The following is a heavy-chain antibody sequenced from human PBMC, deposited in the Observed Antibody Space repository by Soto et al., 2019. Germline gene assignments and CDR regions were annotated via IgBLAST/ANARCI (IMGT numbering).Heavy chain of an antibody. CDR2: IIPISGIP. V-gene: IGHV1-69*02. CDR1: GGTFNSYT. D-gene: IGHD2-21*02. Sequence: QVQLVQSGAEVKKPGSSVKVSCKASGGTFNSYTITWVRQTPGQGLEWMGRIIPISGIPNYAQDFQGRVTLTADKSTDPADRELSSLRSDDTAVYYCALAYWAGDCYLELRWFAPWGQGTLVTVSS. CDR3: ALAYWAGDCYLELRWFAP. J-gene: IGHJ5*02.